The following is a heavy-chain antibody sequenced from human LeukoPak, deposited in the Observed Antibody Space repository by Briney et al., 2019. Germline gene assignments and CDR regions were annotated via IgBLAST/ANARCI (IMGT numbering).Heavy chain of an antibody. V-gene: IGHV3-30*03. J-gene: IGHJ3*02. CDR1: GFTFSSYG. CDR2: ISYDGSNK. CDR3: ALIAAAGRVKAFDI. Sequence: PGRSLRLSCAASGFTFSSYGMHWVRQAPGKGLEWVAVISYDGSNKYYADSVKGRFTISRDNSKNTLYLQMNSLRAEDTAVYYCALIAAAGRVKAFDIWGQGTMVTVSS. D-gene: IGHD6-13*01.